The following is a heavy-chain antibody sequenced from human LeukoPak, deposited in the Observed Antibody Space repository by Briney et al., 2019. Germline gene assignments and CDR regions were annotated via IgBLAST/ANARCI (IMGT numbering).Heavy chain of an antibody. CDR2: IYHSGTT. D-gene: IGHD3-10*01. Sequence: SDTLSLTCAVSGYSITSSSWWGWIRQPPGKGLEWIGYIYHSGTTYYNPSLQSRVTMSVDTSKNQFSLKLSSVTAVDTAVYYCARKENVYYYFDYWGQGTLVTVSP. CDR1: GYSITSSSW. CDR3: ARKENVYYYFDY. V-gene: IGHV4-28*01. J-gene: IGHJ4*02.